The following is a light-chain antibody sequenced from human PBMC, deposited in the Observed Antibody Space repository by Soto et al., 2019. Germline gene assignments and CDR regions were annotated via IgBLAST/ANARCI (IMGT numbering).Light chain of an antibody. Sequence: QSVLTQPPSVSGAPGQRVTISCTGSSSNIGAGYHVHWYQQLPGTAPKLLIYXXXXXXXXXXXXXXXSKSGTSASLAITGXXXXXXXXXXCQSYDSRLSGSVFGGGTKLTVL. J-gene: IGLJ2*01. V-gene: IGLV1-40*01. CDR3: QSYDSRLSGSV. CDR2: XXX. CDR1: SSNIGAGYH.